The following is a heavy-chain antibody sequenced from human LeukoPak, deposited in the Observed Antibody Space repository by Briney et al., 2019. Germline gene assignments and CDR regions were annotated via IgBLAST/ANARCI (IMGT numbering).Heavy chain of an antibody. CDR1: GGSISSGGYY. V-gene: IGHV4-31*03. D-gene: IGHD6-19*01. J-gene: IGHJ4*02. CDR3: ARQSSTIAVAGTFDY. Sequence: SETLSLTCTVSGGSISSGGYYWSWIRQHAGKGLEWIGYIYYSGSTYYNPSLKSRVTISVDTSKNQFSLKLSSVTAADTAVYYCARQSSTIAVAGTFDYWGQGTLVTVSS. CDR2: IYYSGST.